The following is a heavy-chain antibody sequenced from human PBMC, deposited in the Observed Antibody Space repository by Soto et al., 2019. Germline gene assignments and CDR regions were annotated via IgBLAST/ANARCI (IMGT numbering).Heavy chain of an antibody. CDR1: GYTFTSYC. D-gene: IGHD2-15*01. CDR3: ARGPRSGYCSGGSCHYFDY. Sequence: QVQLVQSGGEVKKPGASVKVSCKASGYTFTSYCITWVRQAPGQGLEWMGWSSAYNGVTKYAQKFQDRVTMTTDTSTSTAYMELRSLRSDDTAVYYCARGPRSGYCSGGSCHYFDYWGQGTLVTVSS. V-gene: IGHV1-18*01. J-gene: IGHJ4*02. CDR2: SSAYNGVT.